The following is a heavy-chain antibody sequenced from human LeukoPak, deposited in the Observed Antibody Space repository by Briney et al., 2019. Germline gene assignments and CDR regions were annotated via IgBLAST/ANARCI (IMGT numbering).Heavy chain of an antibody. CDR1: GFTFSSYS. Sequence: PGGSLRLSCAASGFTFSSYSMNWVRQAPGKGLEWVSAISGSGGSTYYADSVKGRFTISRDNSKNTLYLQMNSLRAEDTAVYYCAKVLSSGWYLDYWGQGTLVTVSS. CDR2: ISGSGGST. J-gene: IGHJ4*02. D-gene: IGHD6-19*01. V-gene: IGHV3-23*01. CDR3: AKVLSSGWYLDY.